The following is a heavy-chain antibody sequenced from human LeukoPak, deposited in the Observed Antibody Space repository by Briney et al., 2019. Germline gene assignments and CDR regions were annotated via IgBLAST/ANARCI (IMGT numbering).Heavy chain of an antibody. CDR3: ARARGTYYDYVRGSYRPSEHYFAY. V-gene: IGHV4-34*01. J-gene: IGHJ4*02. Sequence: SETLSLTCAVYGGSFSGYYWSWIRQPPGKGLEWIGEINHSGSTNYNPSLKSRVTISVDTSKNQFSLKLSSVTAADTAVYYCARARGTYYDYVRGSYRPSEHYFAYWGQGTLVTVSS. D-gene: IGHD3-16*02. CDR2: INHSGST. CDR1: GGSFSGYY.